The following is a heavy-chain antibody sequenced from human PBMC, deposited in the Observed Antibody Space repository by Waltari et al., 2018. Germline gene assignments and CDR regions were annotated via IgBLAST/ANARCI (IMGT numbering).Heavy chain of an antibody. D-gene: IGHD1-26*01. CDR1: AGSISSSSYY. Sequence: QLQLQESGPGLVKPSETLSLTCTVSAGSISSSSYYWGWIRQPPGKGLAWIGSISYSGSTNYNPSLKSRVTISVDTSKNQFSLKLNSVTAADTAVYYCARLYVRGILGVEPGAFDMWGQGTLVSVSS. CDR3: ARLYVRGILGVEPGAFDM. CDR2: ISYSGST. J-gene: IGHJ3*02. V-gene: IGHV4-39*01.